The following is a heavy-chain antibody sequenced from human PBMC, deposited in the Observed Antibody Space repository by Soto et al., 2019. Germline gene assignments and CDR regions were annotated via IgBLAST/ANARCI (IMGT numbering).Heavy chain of an antibody. V-gene: IGHV2-5*01. CDR1: GFSLSTSGVG. D-gene: IGHD3-16*01. CDR3: AHTPSYYVWGSYPASFVPSDY. J-gene: IGHJ4*02. Sequence: PRQTLTLTCTFSGFSLSTSGVGVGWIRQPPGKALEWLALIYWTDDKSYSPTLKDRLNITKDTSKKQVVLTMTIMGRVDTGTYYFAHTPSYYVWGSYPASFVPSDYWGQGTLGPVSS. CDR2: IYWTDDK.